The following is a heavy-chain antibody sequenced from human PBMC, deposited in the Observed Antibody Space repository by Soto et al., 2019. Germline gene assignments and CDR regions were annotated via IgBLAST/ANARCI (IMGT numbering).Heavy chain of an antibody. V-gene: IGHV3-23*01. CDR3: AKMKVVVITNFDY. D-gene: IGHD3-22*01. CDR2: ISGSGGST. CDR1: GFTFSSYA. J-gene: IGHJ4*02. Sequence: GSLRLSCAASGFTFSSYAMSWVRQAPGKGLEWVSAISGSGGSTYYADSVKGRFTISGDNSKNTLYLQMNSLRAEDTAVYYCAKMKVVVITNFDYWGQGTLVTVSS.